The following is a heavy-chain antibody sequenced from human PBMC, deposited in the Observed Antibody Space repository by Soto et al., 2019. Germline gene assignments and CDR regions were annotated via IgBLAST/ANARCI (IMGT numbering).Heavy chain of an antibody. CDR3: ARSGSSPLNWFDP. CDR1: GFSLSSSW. J-gene: IGHJ5*02. CDR2: INQAASEI. D-gene: IGHD1-26*01. V-gene: IGHV3-7*01. Sequence: GGSLILSCAASGFSLSSSWMSWGRQAPGKGLEWVARINQAASEIYYVDSVKDRFTISRDNAENSLYLQMNSLRAEDTAVYYCARSGSSPLNWFDPWGQGTLVTVSS.